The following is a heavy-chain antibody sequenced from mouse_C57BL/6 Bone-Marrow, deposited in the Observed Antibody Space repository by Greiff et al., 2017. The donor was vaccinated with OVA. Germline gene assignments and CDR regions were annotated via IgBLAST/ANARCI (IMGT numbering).Heavy chain of an antibody. V-gene: IGHV1-19*01. CDR1: GYTFTDYY. CDR2: INPYNGGT. CDR3: AREDYYGSSYGFAY. Sequence: VQLQQSGPVLVKPGASVKMSCKASGYTFTDYYMNWVKQSHGKSLEWIGVINPYNGGTSYNQKFKGKATLTVDKSSSTAYMELNSLTSEDSAVYYCAREDYYGSSYGFAYLGQGTLVTVSA. J-gene: IGHJ3*01. D-gene: IGHD1-1*01.